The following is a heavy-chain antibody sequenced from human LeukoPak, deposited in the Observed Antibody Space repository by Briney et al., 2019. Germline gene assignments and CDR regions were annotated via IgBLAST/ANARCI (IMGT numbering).Heavy chain of an antibody. J-gene: IGHJ6*02. CDR1: GYTLTELS. CDR3: ATAADYYYYGMDV. CDR2: FDPEDGET. Sequence: VASVKVSCTVSGYTLTELSMHWVRQAPGKGFEWMGGFDPEDGETIYAQKFQGRVTMTEDTSTDTAYMELSSLRSEDTAVYYCATAADYYYYGMDVWGQGTTVTVSS. D-gene: IGHD2-15*01. V-gene: IGHV1-24*01.